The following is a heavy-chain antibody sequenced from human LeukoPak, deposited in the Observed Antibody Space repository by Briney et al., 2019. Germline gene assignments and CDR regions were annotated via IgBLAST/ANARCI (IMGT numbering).Heavy chain of an antibody. CDR1: GFTFSSYA. J-gene: IGHJ4*02. V-gene: IGHV3-64*01. CDR3: ARVLRDASGYYDY. CDR2: ISIHGGDR. D-gene: IGHD3-22*01. Sequence: GXSLRLSCAAAGFTFSSYAMHWGRQAAGKGGEYVSAISIHGGDRYYANSVKGRFTISRDNSKNTLYLQMGSLRAEDMAVYYCARVLRDASGYYDYWGQGTLVTVSS.